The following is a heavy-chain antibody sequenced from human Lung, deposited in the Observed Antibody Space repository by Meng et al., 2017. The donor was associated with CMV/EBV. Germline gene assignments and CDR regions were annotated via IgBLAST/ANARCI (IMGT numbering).Heavy chain of an antibody. J-gene: IGHJ6*02. CDR3: ARSRVLSSSPSRPPTYGMDV. CDR2: IIPILGRA. CDR1: GGTSSSYV. D-gene: IGHD2-2*01. Sequence: SVXVSXKASGGTSSSYVISWVRQAPGQGLEWMGGIIPILGRANYGQKFQARVTITADKSTSTAHMELSSLRSEDTAVYYCARSRVLSSSPSRPPTYGMDVWGQGTXVTVSS. V-gene: IGHV1-69*10.